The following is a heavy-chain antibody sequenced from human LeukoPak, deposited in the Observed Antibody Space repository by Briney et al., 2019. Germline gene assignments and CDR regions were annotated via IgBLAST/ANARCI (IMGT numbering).Heavy chain of an antibody. D-gene: IGHD6-19*01. V-gene: IGHV3-23*01. CDR2: ISDTGITT. CDR3: AKSYSTAWIHYYDY. CDR1: GFTFSNYA. Sequence: GGSLRLSCAASGFTFSNYAMSWVRQAPGKGLEWVSVISDTGITTYYADSVKGRFTISRDNSKNTLYLQMSSLRAEDTAVFYCAKSYSTAWIHYYDYWGQGTLVTVSS. J-gene: IGHJ4*02.